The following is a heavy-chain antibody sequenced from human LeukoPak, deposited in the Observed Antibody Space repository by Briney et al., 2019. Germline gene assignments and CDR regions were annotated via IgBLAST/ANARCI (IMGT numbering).Heavy chain of an antibody. J-gene: IGHJ6*02. CDR3: ASLPYYDFWSGYQDYYYYYGMDV. V-gene: IGHV3-21*01. D-gene: IGHD3-3*01. CDR1: GFTFSSYW. Sequence: GGSLRPSCAASGFTFSSYWMNWVRQAPGKGLEWVSSISSSSSYIYYADSVKGRFTISRDNAKNSLYLQMNSLRAEDTAVYYCASLPYYDFWSGYQDYYYYYGMDVWGQGTTVTVSS. CDR2: ISSSSSYI.